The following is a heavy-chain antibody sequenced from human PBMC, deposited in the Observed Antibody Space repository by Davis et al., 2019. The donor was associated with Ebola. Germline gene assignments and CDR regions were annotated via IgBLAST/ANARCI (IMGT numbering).Heavy chain of an antibody. CDR1: GYSFTNNW. CDR2: IYPGDSDT. CDR3: ARHCSSTSCYPLYYYYGMDV. V-gene: IGHV5-51*01. J-gene: IGHJ6*02. Sequence: GESLKISCKASGYSFTNNWITWVRQMPGKGLEWMGIIYPGDSDTRYSPSFQGQVTISADKSISTAYLQWSSLKASDTAMYYCARHCSSTSCYPLYYYYGMDVWGQGTTVTVSS. D-gene: IGHD2-2*01.